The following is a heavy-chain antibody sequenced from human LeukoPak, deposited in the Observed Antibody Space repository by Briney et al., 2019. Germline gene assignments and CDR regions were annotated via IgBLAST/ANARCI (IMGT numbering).Heavy chain of an antibody. CDR1: GYTFTSYD. V-gene: IGHV1-8*01. D-gene: IGHD3-22*01. CDR2: MNPNSGNT. J-gene: IGHJ4*02. CDR3: ARAMDSSGYYPTPDY. Sequence: ASVTVSCKASGYTFTSYDINWVRQATGQGLEWMGWMNPNSGNTGYAQKFQGRVTTTRNTSISTAYMELSSLRSEDTAVYYCARAMDSSGYYPTPDYWGQGTLVTVSS.